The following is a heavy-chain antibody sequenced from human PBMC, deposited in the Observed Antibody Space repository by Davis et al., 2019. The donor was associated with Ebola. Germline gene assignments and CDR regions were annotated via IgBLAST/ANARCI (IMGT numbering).Heavy chain of an antibody. J-gene: IGHJ4*02. D-gene: IGHD1-1*01. Sequence: AASLQVSCKASGYTFTGYYMHWVRQAPGQGLEWMGRINPNSGGTNYAQKFQGRVTMTRDTSISTAYMELSRLRSEDTAVYYCARAQFPTTSDHWGQGTLVTVSS. CDR1: GYTFTGYY. CDR2: INPNSGGT. V-gene: IGHV1-2*06. CDR3: ARAQFPTTSDH.